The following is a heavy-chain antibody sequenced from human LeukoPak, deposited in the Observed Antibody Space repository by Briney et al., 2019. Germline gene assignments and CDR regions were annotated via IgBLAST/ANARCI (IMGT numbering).Heavy chain of an antibody. CDR3: ARAILKPAFDS. CDR1: GGTFNSYT. CDR2: IIPIFGTA. J-gene: IGHJ4*02. V-gene: IGHV1-69*13. Sequence: SVKVSCKASGGTFNSYTISWVRQAPGQGLEWMGGIIPIFGTANYSKKFQGRVTITADESTSTAYMELSSLRSEDTAVYYCARAILKPAFDSWGQGTLVTVSS.